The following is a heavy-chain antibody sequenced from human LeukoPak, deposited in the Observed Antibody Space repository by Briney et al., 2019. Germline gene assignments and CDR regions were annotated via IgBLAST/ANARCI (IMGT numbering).Heavy chain of an antibody. V-gene: IGHV1-18*01. J-gene: IGHJ4*02. CDR2: ISAYNGIT. Sequence: ASAKVSCKASGYTFTNYGISWVRRAPGQGLEWMGWISAYNGITNYAQKFQGRVTMTTDTSTSTAYMELRSMTSDDSAVYYCARDRSSSSYWGQGTLVTVSS. CDR1: GYTFTNYG. CDR3: ARDRSSSSY. D-gene: IGHD6-6*01.